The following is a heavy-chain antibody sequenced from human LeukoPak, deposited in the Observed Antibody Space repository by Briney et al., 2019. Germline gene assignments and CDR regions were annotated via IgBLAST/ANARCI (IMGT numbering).Heavy chain of an antibody. J-gene: IGHJ4*02. V-gene: IGHV3-33*01. Sequence: GRSLRLSCAASGFTFSTYGMHWVRQAPDKGLEWVAVIYYDGSNKYYADSVKGRFTISRDKSKNTLYLQLNSLRAEDTAVYYCARSYYYDSSHTVDYWGQGTLVTVSS. CDR2: IYYDGSNK. CDR1: GFTFSTYG. CDR3: ARSYYYDSSHTVDY. D-gene: IGHD3-22*01.